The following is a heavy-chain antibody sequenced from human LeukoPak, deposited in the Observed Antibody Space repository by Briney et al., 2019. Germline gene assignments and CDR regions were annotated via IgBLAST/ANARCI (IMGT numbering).Heavy chain of an antibody. J-gene: IGHJ3*02. D-gene: IGHD3-16*01. CDR3: ATGPGGAFDI. CDR1: GFTFSSYA. Sequence: GGSLRLSCAASGFTFSSYAMHWVRQAPGKGLEYVSAISSNGGSTYYANSVKGRFTISRDNSKNTLCLQMGSLRAEDMAVYYCATGPGGAFDIWGQGTMVTVSS. V-gene: IGHV3-64*01. CDR2: ISSNGGST.